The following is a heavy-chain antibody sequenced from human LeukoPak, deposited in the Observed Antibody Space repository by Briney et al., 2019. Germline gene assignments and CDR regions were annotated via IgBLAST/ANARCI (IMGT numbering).Heavy chain of an antibody. CDR2: ISYDGSNK. CDR1: GFTFSSYA. V-gene: IGHV3-30-3*01. CDR3: ARDGDYYDSSGYYYVNYFDY. Sequence: GGSLRLSCAASGFTFSSYAMHWVRQAPRKGLEWVAVISYDGSNKYYADSVKGRFTISRDNSKNTLYLQMNSLRAEDTAVYYCARDGDYYDSSGYYYVNYFDYWGQGTLVTVSS. D-gene: IGHD3-22*01. J-gene: IGHJ4*02.